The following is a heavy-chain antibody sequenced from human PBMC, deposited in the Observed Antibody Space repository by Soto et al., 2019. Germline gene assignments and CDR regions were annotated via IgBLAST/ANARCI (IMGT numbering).Heavy chain of an antibody. V-gene: IGHV4-34*01. CDR1: GGSFSGYY. CDR2: INHSGST. D-gene: IGHD3-10*01. J-gene: IGHJ4*02. CDR3: AISVWARRWVVRGVLLDY. Sequence: QVQLQQWGAGLLKPSETLSLTYAVYGGSFSGYYLRWIRQPPGKGLEWIGEINHSGSTNYNPSLKSRVTIAVDTSKNQFSLKLSSVTAADTAVYYCAISVWARRWVVRGVLLDYWGQGTLVTVSS.